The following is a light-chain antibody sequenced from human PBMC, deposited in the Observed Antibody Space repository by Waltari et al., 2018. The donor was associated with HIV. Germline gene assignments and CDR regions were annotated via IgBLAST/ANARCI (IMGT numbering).Light chain of an antibody. CDR2: GAS. CDR1: QCVSSN. J-gene: IGKJ2*01. CDR3: QQYNNWPRT. V-gene: IGKV3-15*01. Sequence: EIVMTQSPATLSVSPGARATLSCRASQCVSSNLAWYQQKPGQAPRLLIYGASTRATGIPARFSGSGSGTEFTLTISSLQSEDFAVYYCQQYNNWPRTFGQGTKLEIK.